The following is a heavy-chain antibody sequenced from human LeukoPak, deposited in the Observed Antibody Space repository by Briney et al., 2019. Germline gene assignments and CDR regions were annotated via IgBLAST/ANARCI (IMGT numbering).Heavy chain of an antibody. V-gene: IGHV1-2*02. Sequence: ASVKVSCKASGYSFTAFYIHWVRQAPGQGLEWMGWIHPRSGETNYAYKFRGRVSMTRDTSISTTYMDLGSLGSDDTAVYYCARDGEYGTGSYYRGCFDYWGQGTLVTVSS. D-gene: IGHD3-10*01. J-gene: IGHJ4*02. CDR1: GYSFTAFY. CDR3: ARDGEYGTGSYYRGCFDY. CDR2: IHPRSGET.